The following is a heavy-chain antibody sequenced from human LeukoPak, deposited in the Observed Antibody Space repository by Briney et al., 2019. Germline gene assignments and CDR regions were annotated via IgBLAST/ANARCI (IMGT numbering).Heavy chain of an antibody. D-gene: IGHD3-3*01. CDR1: GLTFSSYS. CDR2: ISSSSSYI. CDR3: ASGIWSGYYMSGTDY. J-gene: IGHJ4*02. V-gene: IGHV3-21*01. Sequence: GGSLRLSYAASGLTFSSYSMNWVRQAPGKGLEWVSSISSSSSYIYYADSVKGRFTISRDNAKNSLYLQMNSLRAEDTAVYYCASGIWSGYYMSGTDYWGQGTLVTVSS.